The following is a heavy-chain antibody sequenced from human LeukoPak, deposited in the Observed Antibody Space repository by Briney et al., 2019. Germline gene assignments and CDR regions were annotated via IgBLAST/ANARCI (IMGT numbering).Heavy chain of an antibody. CDR1: GFIVNTNY. CDR2: IYADGNT. J-gene: IGHJ4*02. Sequence: AGGSLRLSCAASGFIVNTNYMTWVRQAPGRGLEWVSFIYADGNTYYADYVKGRFTISRDISKNAVYLQMNSLRAEDTAVYYCARDSYGDANFDSWGQGTLVTVSS. CDR3: ARDSYGDANFDS. D-gene: IGHD4-17*01. V-gene: IGHV3-53*01.